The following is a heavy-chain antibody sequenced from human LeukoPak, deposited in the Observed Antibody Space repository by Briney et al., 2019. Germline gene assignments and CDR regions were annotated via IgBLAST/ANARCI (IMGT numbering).Heavy chain of an antibody. V-gene: IGHV3-21*04. D-gene: IGHD3-10*01. CDR2: ISSSSNYI. CDR1: GFSFSSYS. Sequence: GGSLRLSCAASGFSFSSYSMKWVRQAPGKGLEWVSSISSSSNYIYYADSVKGRFTISRDNAKNSLYLQMNSLRAEDTAVYYCARVEGITMVRGVIPYYYYYYMDVWGKGTTVTISS. CDR3: ARVEGITMVRGVIPYYYYYYMDV. J-gene: IGHJ6*03.